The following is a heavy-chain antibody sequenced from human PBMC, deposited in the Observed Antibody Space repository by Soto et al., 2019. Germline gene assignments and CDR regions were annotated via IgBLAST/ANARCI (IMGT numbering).Heavy chain of an antibody. Sequence: SEDLSLTCNDSGDSVSSDYYFWTWIRHPPGKGLEWIAYLSYTGDTNYNLSLKSRVTISVDTSTNQFFLTLTSVTAADTAVYFCARIIVGVTVDLWGQASLVTVSS. D-gene: IGHD1-26*01. CDR3: ARIIVGVTVDL. CDR1: GDSVSSDYYF. J-gene: IGHJ5*02. CDR2: LSYTGDT. V-gene: IGHV4-61*01.